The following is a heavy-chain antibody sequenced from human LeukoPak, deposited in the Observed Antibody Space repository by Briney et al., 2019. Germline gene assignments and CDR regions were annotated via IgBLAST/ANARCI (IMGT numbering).Heavy chain of an antibody. Sequence: SETLSLTCAVYGGSISGQYWSWIRQPPGKGLEWIGEINRSGRTNYNPSLKGRVTISVDTSKKQFSLKLTSVTAADTATYYCTTYGGFSPFDYWGQGTLVTVSS. D-gene: IGHD4-23*01. V-gene: IGHV4-34*01. CDR1: GGSISGQY. CDR2: INRSGRT. J-gene: IGHJ4*02. CDR3: TTYGGFSPFDY.